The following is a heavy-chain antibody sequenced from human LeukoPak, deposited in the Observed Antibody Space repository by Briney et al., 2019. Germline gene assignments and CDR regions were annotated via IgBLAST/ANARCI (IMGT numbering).Heavy chain of an antibody. CDR1: GFSFSSYG. V-gene: IGHV3-30*18. Sequence: GGSLRLSCAASGFSFSSYGMHWVRQAPGKGLEWVAVISYDGSNKYYADSVKGRFTISRDNSKNTLYLQMNSLRAEDTAVYYCAKDLVVATSMRDYYYGMDVWGQGTTVTVSS. CDR3: AKDLVVATSMRDYYYGMDV. J-gene: IGHJ6*02. CDR2: ISYDGSNK. D-gene: IGHD5-12*01.